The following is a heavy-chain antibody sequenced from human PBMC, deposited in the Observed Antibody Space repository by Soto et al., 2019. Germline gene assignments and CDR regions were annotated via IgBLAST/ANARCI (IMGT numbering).Heavy chain of an antibody. J-gene: IGHJ4*02. CDR2: ISGSGGST. CDR1: GFSFSSYA. V-gene: IGHV3-23*01. CDR3: EKPTGGYSYGFPFDY. Sequence: GFLRLSCAASGFSFSSYAMSWVRQAPGKGLEWVSAISGSGGSTYYADSVKGRFTISRDNSKNTLYLQMNRLRAEDTAVYYCEKPTGGYSYGFPFDYWGQGTLVTVSS. D-gene: IGHD5-18*01.